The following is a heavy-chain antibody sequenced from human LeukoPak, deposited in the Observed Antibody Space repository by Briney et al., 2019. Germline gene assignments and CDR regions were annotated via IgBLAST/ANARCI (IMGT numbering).Heavy chain of an antibody. CDR2: IYTSGST. J-gene: IGHJ4*02. CDR3: ANLSIDY. Sequence: NPSETLSLTCTVSGGSISSGSYYWSWIRQPAGKGLEWIGRIYTSGSTNYNPSLKSRVTISVDTSKKQFSLKLNSVTAADTAVYYCANLSIDYWGQGILVTVSS. D-gene: IGHD3-16*02. CDR1: GGSISSGSYY. V-gene: IGHV4-61*02.